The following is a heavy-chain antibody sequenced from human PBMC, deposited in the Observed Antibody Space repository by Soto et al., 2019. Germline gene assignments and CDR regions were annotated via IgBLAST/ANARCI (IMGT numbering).Heavy chain of an antibody. D-gene: IGHD3-3*01. CDR3: ARDIFGGSYDFWH. J-gene: IGHJ4*02. CDR1: GFSVGRLF. CDR2: LSSDDNT. V-gene: IGHV3-66*01. Sequence: ESGGGLVQPGGSLRLSCTASGFSVGRLFMTWVRQAPGKGLEWVSVLSSDDNTYYAGSVKGRFTISRDISKNTLFLEMNSLRAEDTAVYHCARDIFGGSYDFWHGGQGTLVTVSS.